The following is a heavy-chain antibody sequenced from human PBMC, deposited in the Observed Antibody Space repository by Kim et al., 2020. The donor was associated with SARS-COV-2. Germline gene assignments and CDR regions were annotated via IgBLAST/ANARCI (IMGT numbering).Heavy chain of an antibody. Sequence: GGSLRLSCAASGLTFSSYWMHWVRQVSGRGLVWVSGIDTEGSTTVYASSVKGRFTISRDNAKNMVYLQMNSLRAEDTAVYFCATSRTYDYWGQGTLVTVSS. V-gene: IGHV3-74*01. CDR2: IDTEGSTT. D-gene: IGHD2-2*01. CDR3: ATSRTYDY. J-gene: IGHJ4*02. CDR1: GLTFSSYW.